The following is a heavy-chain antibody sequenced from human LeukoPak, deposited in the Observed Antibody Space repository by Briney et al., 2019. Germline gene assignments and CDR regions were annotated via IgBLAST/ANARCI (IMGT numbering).Heavy chain of an antibody. D-gene: IGHD1-1*01. CDR1: GGSFSGYY. V-gene: IGHV4-34*01. CDR3: ARKTGTYGGLLDY. J-gene: IGHJ4*02. CDR2: INHSGST. Sequence: SSETLSLTCAVYGGSFSGYYWSWIRLPPGKGLEWIGEINHSGSTNYNPSLKSRVTISVDTSKNQFSLKLSSVTAADTAVYYCARKTGTYGGLLDYWGQGTLVTVSS.